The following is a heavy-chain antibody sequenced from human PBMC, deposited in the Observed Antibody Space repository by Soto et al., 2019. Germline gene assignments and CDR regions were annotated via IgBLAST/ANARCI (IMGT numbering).Heavy chain of an antibody. Sequence: PGGSLRLSCAASGFTFSSYSMNWVRQAPGKGLEWVSSISSSSSYIYYADSVKGRFTISRDNAKNSLYLQMNSLRAEDTAVYYCARDAGRYYYDSSGYHYFVDYFDYWGQGTLVTVSS. V-gene: IGHV3-21*01. CDR2: ISSSSSYI. J-gene: IGHJ4*02. CDR1: GFTFSSYS. CDR3: ARDAGRYYYDSSGYHYFVDYFDY. D-gene: IGHD3-22*01.